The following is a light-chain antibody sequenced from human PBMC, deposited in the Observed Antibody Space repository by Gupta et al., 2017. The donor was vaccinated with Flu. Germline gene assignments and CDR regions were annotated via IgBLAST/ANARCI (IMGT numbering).Light chain of an antibody. CDR2: GAS. CDR3: QQYGSSPIT. V-gene: IGKV3-20*01. J-gene: IGKJ5*01. CDR1: QTVSSNY. Sequence: EIVLTPSPGTLSLSPGERAILSCRASQTVSSNYLAWYHQKPGQAPRLLIYGASSRATGIPDRFSGSGSGTDFTLTISRLEPEDFAVSFCQQYGSSPITFGQGTRLEI.